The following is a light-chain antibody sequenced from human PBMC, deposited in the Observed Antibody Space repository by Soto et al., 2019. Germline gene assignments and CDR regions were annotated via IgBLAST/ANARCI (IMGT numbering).Light chain of an antibody. V-gene: IGLV2-18*02. CDR3: SSYTTSNTYL. CDR1: SSDVGSYNR. J-gene: IGLJ1*01. CDR2: EVS. Sequence: QSALTQPPSVSGSPGQSVTISCTGTSSDVGSYNRVSWYQQPPGTAPKLIIYEVSNRPSGVPDRFSGSKSGNTASLTISGLQAEDDADYYCSSYTTSNTYLFGTGTKLTVL.